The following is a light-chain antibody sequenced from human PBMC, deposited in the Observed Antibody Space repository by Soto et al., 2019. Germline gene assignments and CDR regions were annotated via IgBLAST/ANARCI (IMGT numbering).Light chain of an antibody. J-gene: IGKJ5*01. V-gene: IGKV1-13*02. CDR3: QQFNSYPIT. CDR1: QAIRGA. CDR2: DVS. Sequence: AIQLTQSPSSLSASVGDRVTITCRASQAIRGALDWYQQKPGKAPKILIYDVSTLESGVPSRFSGISSGTDFTLTISSLQPVDVATYYCQQFNSYPITFGQGTRLEIK.